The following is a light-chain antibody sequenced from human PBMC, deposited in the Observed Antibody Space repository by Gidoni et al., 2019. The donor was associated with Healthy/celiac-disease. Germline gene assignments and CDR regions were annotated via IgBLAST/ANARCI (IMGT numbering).Light chain of an antibody. Sequence: TVTLSCAASTCTVTSGYYSNWLQQKPGQAPRALIYSTSNKHAVTPARFSGSLLGGKAALTLSGVQPEDDAEYYCLLYYGGAQLVFGGGTKLTVL. CDR1: TCTVTSGYY. CDR2: STS. V-gene: IGLV7-43*01. CDR3: LLYYGGAQLV. J-gene: IGLJ2*01.